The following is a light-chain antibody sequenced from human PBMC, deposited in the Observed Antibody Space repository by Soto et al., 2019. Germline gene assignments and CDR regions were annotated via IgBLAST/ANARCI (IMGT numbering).Light chain of an antibody. V-gene: IGKV3-15*01. CDR1: QSVSTI. CDR3: QQDKDWPPIT. CDR2: GAS. J-gene: IGKJ5*01. Sequence: EILMAQSPATLSVSLGDRATLSCRASQSVSTILAWYQQKPGQAPRLLIYGASTRASGIPARFRGSGSGTEFTLTISSLQSEDFAIYFCQQDKDWPPITFGQRTLLEI.